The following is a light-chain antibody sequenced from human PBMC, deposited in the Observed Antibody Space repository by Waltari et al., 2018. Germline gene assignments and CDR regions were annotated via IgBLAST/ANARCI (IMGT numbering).Light chain of an antibody. CDR1: SSNIGSNP. CDR2: NYY. J-gene: IGLJ1*01. Sequence: QPVLTQPPSASGTPGQRVTISCSGSSSNIGSNPLNWYQQLPGMAPKLLIYNYYQLPSGVPDRFSGSKSGTSASLAISGLQSEDEADYYCAAWDDSLNRVFGTGTKVTVL. V-gene: IGLV1-44*01. CDR3: AAWDDSLNRV.